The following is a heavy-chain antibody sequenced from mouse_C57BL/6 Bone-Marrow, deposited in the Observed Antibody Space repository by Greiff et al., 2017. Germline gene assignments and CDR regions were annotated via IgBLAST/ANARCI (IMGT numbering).Heavy chain of an antibody. CDR1: GFTFSSYA. J-gene: IGHJ3*01. Sequence: EVKLMESGGGLVKPGGSLKLSCAASGFTFSSYAMSWVRQTPEKRLEWVATISDGGSYTYYPDNVKGRFTISRDNAKNNLYLQMSHLKSEDTAMYYCARDYYSNWFAYWGQGTLVTVSA. CDR3: ARDYYSNWFAY. D-gene: IGHD2-5*01. V-gene: IGHV5-4*01. CDR2: ISDGGSYT.